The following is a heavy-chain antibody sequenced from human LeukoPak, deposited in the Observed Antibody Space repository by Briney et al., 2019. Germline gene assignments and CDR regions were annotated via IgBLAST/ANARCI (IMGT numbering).Heavy chain of an antibody. CDR1: GFTFDDYA. CDR2: INTDGSST. V-gene: IGHV3-74*01. J-gene: IGHJ4*02. Sequence: PGGSLRLSCAASGFTFDDYAMHWVRQAPGKGLVWVAQINTDGSSTGYADSVKGRFTISRDNAKNMMYLQMTSLRAEDTAVYYCARFGWVPPAHFDYWGRGTLVTVSS. CDR3: ARFGWVPPAHFDY. D-gene: IGHD2-2*01.